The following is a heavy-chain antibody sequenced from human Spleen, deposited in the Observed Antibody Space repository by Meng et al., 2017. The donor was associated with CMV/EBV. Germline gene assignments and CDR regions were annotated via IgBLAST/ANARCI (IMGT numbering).Heavy chain of an antibody. Sequence: QGQRRGSGPGLVKPSETLSLTCSVSGGSIRSYYWSWIRQPAGKGLEWIGHIYSSGSTNYNPSLKSRVTMSLDTSKSQFSLKLSSVTAADTAVYYCAGSGRSYWFDPWGQGTLVTVSS. CDR1: GGSIRSYY. J-gene: IGHJ5*02. V-gene: IGHV4-4*07. CDR2: IYSSGST. CDR3: AGSGRSYWFDP. D-gene: IGHD3-10*01.